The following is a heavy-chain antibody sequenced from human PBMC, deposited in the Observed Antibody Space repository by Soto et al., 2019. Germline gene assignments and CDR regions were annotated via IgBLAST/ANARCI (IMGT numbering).Heavy chain of an antibody. CDR3: ARDDVLCDGGRCYGVPLDV. V-gene: IGHV3-66*01. CDR2: IQSGGPT. CDR1: GFTVSSKY. J-gene: IGHJ6*04. D-gene: IGHD2-15*01. Sequence: EVQLVESGGGLVQPGGSLRLSCAASGFTVSSKYMSWVRQAPGKGLEWVSLIQSGGPTYYADSVKGRFTISRDTSENTVHLQMDSLRAEDTAVYYCARDDVLCDGGRCYGVPLDVWGEGTTVTFSS.